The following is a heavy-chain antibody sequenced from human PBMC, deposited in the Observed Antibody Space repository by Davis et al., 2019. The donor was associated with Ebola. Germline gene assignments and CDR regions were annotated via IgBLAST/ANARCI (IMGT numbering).Heavy chain of an antibody. V-gene: IGHV4-38-2*02. CDR3: ARDFVY. Sequence: MPGGSLRLSCTVSGYSISSGFSWGWIRQPPGKGLEWIGSMYHSGRANYNPSLKSRVTISGDTSRNQFSLKLTSVTAADTAVYYCARDFVYWGQGTLVTVSS. D-gene: IGHD3-16*02. CDR1: GYSISSGFS. J-gene: IGHJ4*02. CDR2: MYHSGRA.